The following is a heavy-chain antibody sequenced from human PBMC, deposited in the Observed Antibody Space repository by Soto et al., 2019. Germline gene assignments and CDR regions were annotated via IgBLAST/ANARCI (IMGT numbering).Heavy chain of an antibody. Sequence: QVRLHESGPGLVKPSQTLSLTCSVSGGSISGDYYWCWIRQSPEKGLEWIGYIYYSWSSYSNPALNSPLSMSLDTSTNQFSLPLLSVTAAYTAVYYCARGGARCPVYFDSWGQGDLVAVSS. V-gene: IGHV4-30-4*08. CDR3: ARGGARCPVYFDS. CDR2: IYYSWSS. J-gene: IGHJ4*02. CDR1: GGSISGDYY. D-gene: IGHD2-8*01.